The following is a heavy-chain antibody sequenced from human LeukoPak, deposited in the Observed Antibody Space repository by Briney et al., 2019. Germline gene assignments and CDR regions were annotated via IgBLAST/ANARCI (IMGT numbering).Heavy chain of an antibody. J-gene: IGHJ4*02. CDR2: IYYSGST. CDR3: AREGGVDTAMVTSLDY. Sequence: SETLSLTCTVSGGSISSSSYYWGGIRQPPGKGLEGFGSIYYSGSTYYNPSLKSRVTISVDTSKNQFSLKLSSVTAADTAVYYCAREGGVDTAMVTSLDYWGQGTLVTVSS. CDR1: GGSISSSSYY. D-gene: IGHD5-18*01. V-gene: IGHV4-39*07.